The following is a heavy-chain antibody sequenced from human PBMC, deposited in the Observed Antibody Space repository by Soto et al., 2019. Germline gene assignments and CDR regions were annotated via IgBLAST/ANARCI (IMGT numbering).Heavy chain of an antibody. J-gene: IGHJ6*02. D-gene: IGHD3-16*01. Sequence: EVQLLESGGGLVQPGGSLRLSCAASGFTFSSYAMSWVRQAPGKGLEWVSVISGSGGSTYYADSVKGRFTISRDNSKNTLYVQMNSLRDDDTAVYYCAKSGGTWGSNRPTYFYYYYGMDVWGQGTTVTVSS. V-gene: IGHV3-23*01. CDR1: GFTFSSYA. CDR2: ISGSGGST. CDR3: AKSGGTWGSNRPTYFYYYYGMDV.